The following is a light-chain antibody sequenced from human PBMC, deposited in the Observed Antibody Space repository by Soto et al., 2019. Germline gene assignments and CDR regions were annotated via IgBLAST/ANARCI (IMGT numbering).Light chain of an antibody. CDR3: QQYGSSPRT. J-gene: IGKJ1*01. V-gene: IGKV3-20*01. CDR2: GAS. Sequence: EIVMTQSPATLSVSPGERATLSCRASQSVRSSYLAWYQQKPGQGPRLLIYGASSRATGIPDRFSGSGSGTDFTLTISRLEPEDFAVYYCQQYGSSPRTFGQGTKVDIK. CDR1: QSVRSSY.